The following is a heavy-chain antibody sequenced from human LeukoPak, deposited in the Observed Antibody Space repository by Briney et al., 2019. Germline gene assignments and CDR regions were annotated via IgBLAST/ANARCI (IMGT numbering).Heavy chain of an antibody. J-gene: IGHJ3*02. D-gene: IGHD1-1*01. V-gene: IGHV3-20*04. Sequence: GGSLRLSCAASGFTFDDYGMSWVRQAPGKGLEWVSSINWNGDTIDYADSVKGRFTISRDNTKNSLDLQMSSLRVEDTALYYCARKPPRGWNDVNGFDIWGHGTMVSVS. CDR3: ARKPPRGWNDVNGFDI. CDR1: GFTFDDYG. CDR2: INWNGDTI.